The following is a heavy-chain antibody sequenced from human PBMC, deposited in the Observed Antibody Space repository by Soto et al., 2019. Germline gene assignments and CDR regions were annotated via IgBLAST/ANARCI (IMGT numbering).Heavy chain of an antibody. D-gene: IGHD5-12*01. CDR2: MYATGTT. J-gene: IGHJ3*02. CDR1: GGSISPYF. V-gene: IGHV4-4*07. CDR3: ARDGGYTGYEQGNPFDI. Sequence: QVQLQESGPGLVKPSETLYLTCTVSGGSISPYFWSWIRQPAGKGLEWIGRMYATGTTNYNPSLKSRVSMSIDTSENQFSLKLRSVTAADTAVYYCARDGGYTGYEQGNPFDIWGQGTMVSVSS.